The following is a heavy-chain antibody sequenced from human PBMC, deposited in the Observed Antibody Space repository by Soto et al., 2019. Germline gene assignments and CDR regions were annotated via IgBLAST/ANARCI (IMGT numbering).Heavy chain of an antibody. Sequence: SETLSLTCTVSGGSISSSNYYWGWIRQPPGKGLEWIGYIYYSGSTNYNPSLKSRVTISVDTSKNQFSLKLSSVTAADTAVYYCAREGLGSYFDYWGQGTLVTVSS. V-gene: IGHV4-61*01. CDR2: IYYSGST. CDR3: AREGLGSYFDY. J-gene: IGHJ4*02. CDR1: GGSISSSNYY.